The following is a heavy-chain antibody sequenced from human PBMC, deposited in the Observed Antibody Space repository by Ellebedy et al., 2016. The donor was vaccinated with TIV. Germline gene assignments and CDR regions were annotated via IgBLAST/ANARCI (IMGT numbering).Heavy chain of an antibody. D-gene: IGHD1-26*01. CDR2: ISYDGSNK. CDR1: GFTFSSYA. V-gene: IGHV3-30-3*01. J-gene: IGHJ4*02. Sequence: GGSLRLXXAASGFTFSSYAMHWVRQAPGKGLEWVAVISYDGSNKYYVDSVKGRFTISRDNAKNTLYLQMNSLRAEDTAVYYCARAYSGSYSDYWGQGTLVTVSS. CDR3: ARAYSGSYSDY.